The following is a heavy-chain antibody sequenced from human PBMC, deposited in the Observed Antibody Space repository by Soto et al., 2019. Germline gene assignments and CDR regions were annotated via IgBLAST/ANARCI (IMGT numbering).Heavy chain of an antibody. V-gene: IGHV3-73*01. CDR2: IRSKANSYAT. CDR1: GFTFSGSA. J-gene: IGHJ6*02. Sequence: GGSLRLSCAASGFTFSGSAMHWVRQASGKGLEWVGRIRSKANSYATAYAASVKGRFTISRDDSKNTAYLQMNSLKTEDTAVYYCTRRVVATPDYYYYGMDVWGQGTTVTVSS. D-gene: IGHD5-12*01. CDR3: TRRVVATPDYYYYGMDV.